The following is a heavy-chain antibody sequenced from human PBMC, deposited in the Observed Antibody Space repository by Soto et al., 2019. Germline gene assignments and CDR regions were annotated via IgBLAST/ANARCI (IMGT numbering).Heavy chain of an antibody. CDR2: IYYSGST. CDR3: ARAGRDGYNFFQH. CDR1: GGSISSYY. D-gene: IGHD5-12*01. J-gene: IGHJ1*01. Sequence: SETLSLTCTVSGGSISSYYWSWIRQPPGKGLEWIGYIYYSGSTNYNPSLKSRVTISVDTSKNQFSLKLSSVTAADTAVYYCARAGRDGYNFFQHWGQGTLVTVSS. V-gene: IGHV4-59*01.